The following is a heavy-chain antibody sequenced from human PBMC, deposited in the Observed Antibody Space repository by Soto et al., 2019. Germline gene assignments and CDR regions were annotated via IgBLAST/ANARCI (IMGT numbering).Heavy chain of an antibody. D-gene: IGHD1-1*01. J-gene: IGHJ4*02. CDR2: ISAHNGNT. V-gene: IGHV1-18*01. CDR3: ARGRYGDY. CDR1: GYDFTTYG. Sequence: QVHLVQSGAEVKNPGASVNVSCKGSGYDFTTYGITWVRQAPGQGLEWMAWISAHNGNTNYAPNLQGRVTVTRDTSTSTAYIELRSLRSDDTAVYYCARGRYGDYWGQGALVTVSS.